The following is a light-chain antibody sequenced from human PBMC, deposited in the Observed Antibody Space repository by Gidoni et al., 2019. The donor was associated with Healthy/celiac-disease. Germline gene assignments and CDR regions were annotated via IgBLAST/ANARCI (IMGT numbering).Light chain of an antibody. V-gene: IGKV1-39*01. CDR2: AAS. CDR3: QQSYSTPWT. CDR1: QSISSY. Sequence: DIQMTHSPSSLSASVGDRVTITCRASQSISSYLTWYQQKPGKAPKLLIYAASSLQSGVPSRFSGSGSGTDFTLTISSLQPEDFATYSCQQSYSTPWTFGQGTKVEIK. J-gene: IGKJ1*01.